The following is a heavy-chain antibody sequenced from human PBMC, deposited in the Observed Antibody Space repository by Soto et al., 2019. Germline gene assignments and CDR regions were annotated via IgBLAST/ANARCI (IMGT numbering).Heavy chain of an antibody. CDR3: AIVLGNDGFDI. CDR2: IYHTGST. V-gene: IGHV4-4*02. Sequence: QVQLQESGPGLVKPSGTLSLTCAVSGGSISSSNWWSWVRQPPGKGREWIGEIYHTGSTNYNPSLKSRVTISVDKSKNQFSLKLSSVTAADTTAVYYCAIVLGNDGFDIWGQGTMVTVSS. CDR1: GGSISSSNW. D-gene: IGHD3-3*02. J-gene: IGHJ3*02.